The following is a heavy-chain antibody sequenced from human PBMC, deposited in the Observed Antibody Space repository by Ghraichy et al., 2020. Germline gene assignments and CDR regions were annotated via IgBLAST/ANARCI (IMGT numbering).Heavy chain of an antibody. CDR2: INPNSGGT. V-gene: IGHV1-2*02. D-gene: IGHD3-3*02. Sequence: ASVKVSCKASGYTFTGYYIYWVRQAPGQGLEWMGWINPNSGGTNYAQNFQGRVTMTRDTSINTAYMDLSRLRSDDTAVYYCARGSIFGVVKPNWFDPWGQGTLVAVSS. J-gene: IGHJ5*02. CDR1: GYTFTGYY. CDR3: ARGSIFGVVKPNWFDP.